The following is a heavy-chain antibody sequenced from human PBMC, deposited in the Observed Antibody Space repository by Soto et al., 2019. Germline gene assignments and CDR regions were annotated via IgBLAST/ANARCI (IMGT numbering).Heavy chain of an antibody. J-gene: IGHJ6*02. CDR1: GGSISSGGYY. CDR2: IYYSGTT. V-gene: IGHV4-39*01. Sequence: SETLSLTCTVSGGSISSGGYYWSWIRQPPGKGLEWIGSIYYSGTTYYNPSLKSRVTISGDTSKNQFSLKLSSVTAADTAVYYCASGYVDTAMGVWGQGTTVTVSS. D-gene: IGHD5-18*01. CDR3: ASGYVDTAMGV.